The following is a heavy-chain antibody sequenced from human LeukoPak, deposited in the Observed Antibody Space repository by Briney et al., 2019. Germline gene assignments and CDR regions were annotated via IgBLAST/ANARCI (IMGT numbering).Heavy chain of an antibody. V-gene: IGHV3-48*03. CDR1: GFTFSSYE. CDR2: ISSSGTTM. CDR3: AKGLIALGPCDC. J-gene: IGHJ4*02. D-gene: IGHD3/OR15-3a*01. Sequence: GGSLRLSCAASGFTFSSYEMNWVRQAPGKGLEWVSYISSSGTTMYYADSVRGRFTLSRDDAKSSLYLQMNSLRAEDTAVYYCAKGLIALGPCDCWGQGTLVTVSS.